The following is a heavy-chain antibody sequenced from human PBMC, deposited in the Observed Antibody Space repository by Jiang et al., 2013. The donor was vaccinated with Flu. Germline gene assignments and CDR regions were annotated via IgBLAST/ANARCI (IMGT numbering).Heavy chain of an antibody. V-gene: IGHV4-31*03. Sequence: GLVKPSQTLSLTCTVSGGSINSGGYYWTWIRQHPGKGLEWLGYIYYSGSTYYNPSLKSRFTISLDTSKNQFSLKLSSVTAADTAVYYCARGGTDYGDSFFDYWGQGNLVTVSS. CDR1: GGSINSGGYY. J-gene: IGHJ4*02. CDR3: ARGGTDYGDSFFDY. CDR2: IYYSGST. D-gene: IGHD4-17*01.